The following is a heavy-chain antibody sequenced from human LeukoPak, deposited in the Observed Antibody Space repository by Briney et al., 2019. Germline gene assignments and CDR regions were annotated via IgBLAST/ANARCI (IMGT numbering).Heavy chain of an antibody. V-gene: IGHV3-11*04. CDR3: AELGITMIGGV. Sequence: GGSLRLSCAASGFTFSDYYMSWIRQAPGKGLEWVSYISSSGSFIYYADSVEGRFTISRDNAKNSLYLQMNGLRAEDTAVYYCAELGITMIGGVWGKGTTVTISS. CDR1: GFTFSDYY. J-gene: IGHJ6*04. D-gene: IGHD3-10*02. CDR2: ISSSGSFI.